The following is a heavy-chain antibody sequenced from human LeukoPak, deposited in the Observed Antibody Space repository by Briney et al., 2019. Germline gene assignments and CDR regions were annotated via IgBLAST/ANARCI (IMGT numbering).Heavy chain of an antibody. CDR1: GGSFSGYY. J-gene: IGHJ6*02. Sequence: PSETLSLTCAVYGGSFSGYYWSWIRQPPGKGLEWIGEINHSGSTNYNPSLKSRVTISVDTSKNQFSLKLSSVTAADTAVYYCARAIVVPAAILYIDVWGQGTTVTVYS. D-gene: IGHD2-2*02. CDR3: ARAIVVPAAILYIDV. CDR2: INHSGST. V-gene: IGHV4-34*01.